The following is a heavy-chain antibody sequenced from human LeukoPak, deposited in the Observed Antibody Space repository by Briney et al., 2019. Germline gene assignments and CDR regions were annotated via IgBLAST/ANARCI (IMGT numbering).Heavy chain of an antibody. D-gene: IGHD3-16*01. J-gene: IGHJ4*02. CDR1: DGSISSYY. CDR3: ARLGRYSDH. V-gene: IGHV4-4*09. CDR2: IHSSGST. Sequence: SETLSLTCSVSDGSISSYYWSWIRQPPGKGLEWIGYIHSSGSTHYNPSLKSRVTTSLDTSKNQFSLKLSSVTATDTAVYYCARLGRYSDHWGQGTLVTVSS.